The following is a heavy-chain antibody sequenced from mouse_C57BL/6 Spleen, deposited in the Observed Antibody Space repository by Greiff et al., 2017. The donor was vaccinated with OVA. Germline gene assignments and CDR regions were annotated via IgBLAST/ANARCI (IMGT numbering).Heavy chain of an antibody. D-gene: IGHD1-1*01. V-gene: IGHV1-39*01. CDR2: INPNYGTT. CDR3: ARQLTTVVGGAMDY. Sequence: EVQGVESGPELVKPGASVKISCKASGYSFTDYNMNWVKQSNGKSLEWIGVINPNYGTTSYNQKFKGKATLTVDQSSSTAYMQLNSLTSEDSAVYYCARQLTTVVGGAMDYWGQGTSVTVSS. CDR1: GYSFTDYN. J-gene: IGHJ4*01.